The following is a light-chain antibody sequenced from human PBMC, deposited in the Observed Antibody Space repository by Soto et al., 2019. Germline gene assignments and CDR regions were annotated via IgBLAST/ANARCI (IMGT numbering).Light chain of an antibody. CDR3: SSYAGSNNYV. CDR1: SSDVGGYNY. V-gene: IGLV2-8*01. CDR2: XXX. J-gene: IGLJ1*01. Sequence: QSALTQPPSASGSPGQSVTISCIGTSSDVGGYNYVSWYQQHPGKAPKLMIXXXXXXXXXXXXXXXXXKSGNTASLTVSGLXAXXXXXYYCSSYAGSNNYVFGTGTQLTVL.